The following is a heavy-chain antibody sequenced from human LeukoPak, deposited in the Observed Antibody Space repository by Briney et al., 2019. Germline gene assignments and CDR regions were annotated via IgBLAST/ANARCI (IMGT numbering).Heavy chain of an antibody. J-gene: IGHJ4*02. Sequence: ASVKVSCKASGYTFTSYGISWVRQAPGQGLEWMGWISAYNGNTNYAQKLQGRVTMTRDTSTSTVYMELSSLRSEDTAVYYCARSGLRYFDSGGPSGYWGQGTLVTVSS. D-gene: IGHD3-9*01. CDR2: ISAYNGNT. V-gene: IGHV1-18*01. CDR3: ARSGLRYFDSGGPSGY. CDR1: GYTFTSYG.